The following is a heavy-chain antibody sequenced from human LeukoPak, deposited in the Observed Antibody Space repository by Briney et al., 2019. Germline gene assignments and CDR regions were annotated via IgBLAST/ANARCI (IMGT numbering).Heavy chain of an antibody. Sequence: GGSLRLSCAASGFTFSSYEMNWVRQAPGKGLEWVSYISSGGSTIYYADSVKGRFTISRDNAKNSLYLQMNSLRAEDTAAYYCARDLYSSGPAGYWGQGTLVTLSS. D-gene: IGHD6-19*01. CDR3: ARDLYSSGPAGY. CDR2: ISSGGSTI. CDR1: GFTFSSYE. V-gene: IGHV3-48*03. J-gene: IGHJ4*02.